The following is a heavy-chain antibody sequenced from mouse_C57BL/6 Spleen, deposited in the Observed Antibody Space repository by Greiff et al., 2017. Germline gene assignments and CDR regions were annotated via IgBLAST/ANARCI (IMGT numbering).Heavy chain of an antibody. J-gene: IGHJ4*01. D-gene: IGHD1-1*01. V-gene: IGHV5-17*01. CDR2: ISSGSSTI. Sequence: EVQRVESGGGLVKPGGSLKLSCAASGFTFSDYGMHWVRQAPEKGLEWVAYISSGSSTIYYADTVKGRFTISRDNAKNTLCLQMTSLRSEDTAMYYCARNYGSSYPYAMDYWCQGTSVTVSS. CDR3: ARNYGSSYPYAMDY. CDR1: GFTFSDYG.